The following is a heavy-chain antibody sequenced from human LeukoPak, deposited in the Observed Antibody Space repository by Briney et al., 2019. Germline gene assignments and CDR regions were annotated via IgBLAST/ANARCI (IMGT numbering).Heavy chain of an antibody. CDR3: AKPPPRFLEWLFYFDY. Sequence: PGGSLRLSCAASGFTFSSYAMSWVRQAPGKGLEGVSAISGSGGSTYYADSVKGRFTISRDNSKNTLYLQMNSLRAEDTAVYYCAKPPPRFLEWLFYFDYWGQGTLVTVSS. V-gene: IGHV3-23*01. D-gene: IGHD3-3*01. CDR1: GFTFSSYA. J-gene: IGHJ4*02. CDR2: ISGSGGST.